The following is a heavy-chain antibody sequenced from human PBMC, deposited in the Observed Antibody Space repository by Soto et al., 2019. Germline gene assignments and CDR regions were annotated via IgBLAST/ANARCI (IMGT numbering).Heavy chain of an antibody. J-gene: IGHJ6*04. CDR2: INHSGST. CDR1: GGSFSGYY. CDR3: ASRTTVAESTTSSPDV. D-gene: IGHD4-17*01. V-gene: IGHV4-34*01. Sequence: SETLSLTCAVYGGSFSGYYWSWIRQPPGKGLEWIGEINHSGSTNYNPSLKSRVTISVDTSKNQFSLKLSSVTAADTAVYYCASRTTVAESTTSSPDVWAKGTTVTVSS.